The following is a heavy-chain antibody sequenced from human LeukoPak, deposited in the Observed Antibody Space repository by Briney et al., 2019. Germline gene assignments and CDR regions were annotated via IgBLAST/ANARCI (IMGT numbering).Heavy chain of an antibody. CDR2: IWHDGSSK. D-gene: IGHD4-11*01. J-gene: IGHJ4*02. V-gene: IGHV3-33*06. CDR3: AKDAQRGFDYSNSLEY. CDR1: GFTFSHYA. Sequence: GGSLRLSCSASGFTFSHYAMHWVRQAPGKGLDWVAVIWHDGSSKYYADSGKGRFTISRDNSRKTVSLQMNSLRAEDTAVYYCAKDAQRGFDYSNSLEYWGQGILVTVSS.